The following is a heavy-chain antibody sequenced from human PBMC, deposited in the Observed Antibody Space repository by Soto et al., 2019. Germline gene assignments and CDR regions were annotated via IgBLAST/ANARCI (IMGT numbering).Heavy chain of an antibody. J-gene: IGHJ6*02. CDR2: ISYDGSNK. CDR3: ARQGIGARKYHYGNLDV. CDR1: GFSFNDHA. D-gene: IGHD4-17*01. Sequence: QVHLVESGGGVVQPGRSLRLSCAASGFSFNDHAIHWVRQAPGRGLEWVALISYDGSNKYFADSVKGRFTISRDNSKNTLSLHVNSLRSEDTAVYYCARQGIGARKYHYGNLDVWGQGTPVTVSS. V-gene: IGHV3-30-3*01.